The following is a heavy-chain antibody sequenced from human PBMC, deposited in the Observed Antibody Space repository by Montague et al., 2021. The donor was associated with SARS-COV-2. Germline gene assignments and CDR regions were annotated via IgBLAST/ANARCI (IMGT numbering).Heavy chain of an antibody. D-gene: IGHD4-23*01. J-gene: IGHJ5*02. V-gene: IGHV4-59*08. Sequence: SETLSLTCTVSGGSISSYYWSWIRQPPGKGLEWIGYIYYSGSTNYNPSLKSRVTISVDTSKNQFSLKLSSVTAADTAVYYCARTHHTRSVVWFDPWGQGTLVTVSS. CDR2: IYYSGST. CDR3: ARTHHTRSVVWFDP. CDR1: GGSISSYY.